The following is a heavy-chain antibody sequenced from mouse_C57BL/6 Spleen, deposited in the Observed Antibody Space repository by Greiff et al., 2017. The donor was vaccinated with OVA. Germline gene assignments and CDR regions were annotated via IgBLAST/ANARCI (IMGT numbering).Heavy chain of an antibody. CDR1: GFNIKDYY. J-gene: IGHJ1*03. D-gene: IGHD1-1*01. CDR2: IDPEDGET. V-gene: IGHV14-2*01. Sequence: EVQLQQSGAELVKPGASVKLSCTASGFNIKDYYMHWVKQRTEQGLEWIGRIDPEDGETKYAPKFQGKATLTADTSSNTAYLQLSSLTSEDTAVYYCASRADYYGSSYRYFDVWGTGTTVTASS. CDR3: ASRADYYGSSYRYFDV.